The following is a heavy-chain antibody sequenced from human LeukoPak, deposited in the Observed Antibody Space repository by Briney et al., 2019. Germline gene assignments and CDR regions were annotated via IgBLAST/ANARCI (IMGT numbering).Heavy chain of an antibody. J-gene: IGHJ6*03. V-gene: IGHV4-34*01. Sequence: PSETLSLTCAVYGGSFSGYYWSWIRQPPGKGLEWIGEINLSGSTNYNPSLKSRVTISVDTSKNQFSLKLSSVTAADTAVYYCARDYASYYYYYMDVWGKGTTVTVSS. CDR1: GGSFSGYY. D-gene: IGHD2-2*01. CDR3: ARDYASYYYYYMDV. CDR2: INLSGST.